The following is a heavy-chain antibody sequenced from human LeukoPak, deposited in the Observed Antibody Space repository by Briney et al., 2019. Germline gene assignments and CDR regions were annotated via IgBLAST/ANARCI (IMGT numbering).Heavy chain of an antibody. D-gene: IGHD2-15*01. CDR3: ARVLRGVVAADAFDI. CDR2: IREDGNNK. V-gene: IGHV3-30*02. Sequence: GGSVRPSCAASGFTFSDYGMHCVRQAPGKGLEWVTFIREDGNNKYYADSVKGRFTISRDNSKNTLYLQMNSLRAEDTAVYYCARVLRGVVAADAFDIWGQGTMVTVSS. J-gene: IGHJ3*02. CDR1: GFTFSDYG.